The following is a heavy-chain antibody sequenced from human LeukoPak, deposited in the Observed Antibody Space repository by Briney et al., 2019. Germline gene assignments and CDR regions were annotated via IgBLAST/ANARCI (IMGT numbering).Heavy chain of an antibody. V-gene: IGHV3-21*01. CDR2: ISSSSSYI. CDR3: ASRIFGVVTGDY. D-gene: IGHD3-3*01. J-gene: IGHJ4*02. Sequence: GGSLRLSCAASGFTFSSYSMNWVRQAPGKGLEWVSSISSSSSYIYYTDSVKGGFTIPRDNATNSLYLRMNSLRVEDTAVYYCASRIFGVVTGDYWGQGTLVTVSS. CDR1: GFTFSSYS.